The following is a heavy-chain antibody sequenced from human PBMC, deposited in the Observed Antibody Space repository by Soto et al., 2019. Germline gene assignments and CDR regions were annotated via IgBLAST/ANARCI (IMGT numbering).Heavy chain of an antibody. Sequence: SETLSLTCAVYGGTFSGYYWSWIRQPPGKGLEWIGEINHSGSTNYNPSRKSRVTISVDTSKNQFSLKLSSVTAADTAVYYCARGYYGSPKHYYYYYMDVWGKGTTVTVSS. V-gene: IGHV4-34*01. J-gene: IGHJ6*03. CDR3: ARGYYGSPKHYYYYYMDV. CDR2: INHSGST. D-gene: IGHD3-10*01. CDR1: GGTFSGYY.